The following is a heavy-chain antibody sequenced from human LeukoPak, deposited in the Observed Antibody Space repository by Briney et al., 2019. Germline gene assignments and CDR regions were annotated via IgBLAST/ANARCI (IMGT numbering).Heavy chain of an antibody. CDR3: ARGDSRGPDYYYYMDV. CDR2: ISSSASII. J-gene: IGHJ6*03. D-gene: IGHD6-19*01. V-gene: IGHV3-48*03. CDR1: GFTFSDYE. Sequence: GGSLRLSCAASGFTFSDYEMNWVRQAPGKGLEWVSYISSSASIIYYSDSVKGRFTISRDNAKNSLYLQMNSLRDEDTAVYYCARGDSRGPDYYYYMDVWGKGTTVTISS.